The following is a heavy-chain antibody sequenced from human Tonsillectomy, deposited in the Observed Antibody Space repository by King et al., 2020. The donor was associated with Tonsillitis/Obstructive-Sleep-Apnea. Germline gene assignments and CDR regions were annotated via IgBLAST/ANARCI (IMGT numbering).Heavy chain of an antibody. V-gene: IGHV3-49*05. Sequence: VQLVESGGGLVKPGRSLRLSCTASGVTFGDYAMSWFRQAPGKGLEWVGFIRSKAYGGTTEYAASVKGRFTISRDDSKSIAYLQMNSLKTEDTAVYYCTSCSGGSCYRPYFDYWGQGTLVTVSS. D-gene: IGHD2-15*01. CDR1: GVTFGDYA. CDR2: IRSKAYGGTT. CDR3: TSCSGGSCYRPYFDY. J-gene: IGHJ4*02.